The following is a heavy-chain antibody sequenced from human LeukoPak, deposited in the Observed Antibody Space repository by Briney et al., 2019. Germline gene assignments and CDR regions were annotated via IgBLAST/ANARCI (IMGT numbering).Heavy chain of an antibody. CDR1: GFTFISYG. Sequence: PGGSLRLSCAASGFTFISYGMQWVRQAPGKGLVWVSRINTDGSSTTYADSVKGRFTISRDNAQNTLYVQMNILRAEDTAVYYCARAGGSPYEGSAYNSYYMDVWGKGTTVTVSS. D-gene: IGHD1-26*01. J-gene: IGHJ6*03. V-gene: IGHV3-74*01. CDR2: INTDGSST. CDR3: ARAGGSPYEGSAYNSYYMDV.